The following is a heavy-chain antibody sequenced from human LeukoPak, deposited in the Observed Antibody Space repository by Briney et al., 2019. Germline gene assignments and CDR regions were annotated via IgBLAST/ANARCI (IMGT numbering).Heavy chain of an antibody. V-gene: IGHV3-74*01. CDR2: INSDGSST. Sequence: GGSLRLSCLASGFTFSSYWMHWVRHAPGKGLVWVSRINSDGSSTNYADSVKGRFTISRDNAKNTLYLQVNSLRAEDTAVYYCARVGATTWYWGQGTLVTVSS. D-gene: IGHD1-26*01. J-gene: IGHJ4*02. CDR1: GFTFSSYW. CDR3: ARVGATTWY.